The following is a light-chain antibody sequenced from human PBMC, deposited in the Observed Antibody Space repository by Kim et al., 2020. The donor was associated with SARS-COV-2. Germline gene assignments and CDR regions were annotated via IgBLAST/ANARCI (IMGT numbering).Light chain of an antibody. CDR3: QAWDSRTWV. CDR2: QDS. Sequence: SYELTQPPSVSVSPGQTASITCSGDKVGDKYACWYQQKPGQSPVLVIYQDSKRPSGIPERFSGSNSGNTATLTISGTQAMDEADYYCQAWDSRTWVFGGG. J-gene: IGLJ3*02. V-gene: IGLV3-1*01. CDR1: KVGDKY.